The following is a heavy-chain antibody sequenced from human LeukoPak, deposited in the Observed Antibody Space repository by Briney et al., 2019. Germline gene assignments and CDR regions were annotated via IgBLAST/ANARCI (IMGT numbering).Heavy chain of an antibody. CDR3: ARGTYYDFWSGYSPFDY. J-gene: IGHJ4*02. V-gene: IGHV3-20*04. D-gene: IGHD3-3*01. Sequence: GGSLRLSCAASGFTFDDYGMSWVRQAPGKGLEWVSGINWSGGSTGYADSVKGRFTISRDNAKNSLYLQMNSLRAEDTALYYCARGTYYDFWSGYSPFDYWGQGTLVTVSS. CDR2: INWSGGST. CDR1: GFTFDDYG.